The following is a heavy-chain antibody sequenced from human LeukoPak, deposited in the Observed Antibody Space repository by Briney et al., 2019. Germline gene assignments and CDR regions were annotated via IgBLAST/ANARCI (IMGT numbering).Heavy chain of an antibody. J-gene: IGHJ6*03. CDR1: GGSISSYY. V-gene: IGHV4-59*01. CDR2: IYDSGST. D-gene: IGHD1-14*01. Sequence: SETLSLTCTVSGGSISSYYWSWIRQPPGKGLEWIGYIYDSGSTNYNPSLKSRVTISVDTSKNQFSLKLSSVTAADTAVYYCASSSNRYYYYYMDVWGKGTTVTVSS. CDR3: ASSSNRYYYYYMDV.